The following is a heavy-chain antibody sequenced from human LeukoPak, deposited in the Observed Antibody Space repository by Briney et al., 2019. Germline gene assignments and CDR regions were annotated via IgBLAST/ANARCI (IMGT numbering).Heavy chain of an antibody. CDR2: IYYSGST. V-gene: IGHV4-39*01. J-gene: IGHJ6*02. D-gene: IGHD3-3*01. Sequence: SETLSLTCTVSGGSISSSSYYWGWIRQPPGKGLEWIGSIYYSGSTYYNPSLKSRVTISVDTSKNQFSQKLSSVTAADTAVYYCARRYYDFWSGYLYMDVWGQGTTVTVSS. CDR1: GGSISSSSYY. CDR3: ARRYYDFWSGYLYMDV.